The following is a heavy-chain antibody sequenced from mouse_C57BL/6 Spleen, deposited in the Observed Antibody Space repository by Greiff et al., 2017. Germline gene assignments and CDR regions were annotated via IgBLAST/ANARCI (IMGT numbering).Heavy chain of an antibody. Sequence: QVQLKQPGAELVKPGASVKMSCKASGYTFTSYWITWVKQRPGQGLEWIGDIYPGSGSTNYNEKFKSKATLTVDTSSSTAYMQLSSLTSEDSAVYYCARIYYDYDGDWYFDVWGTGTTVTVSS. D-gene: IGHD2-4*01. CDR3: ARIYYDYDGDWYFDV. CDR2: IYPGSGST. CDR1: GYTFTSYW. V-gene: IGHV1-55*01. J-gene: IGHJ1*03.